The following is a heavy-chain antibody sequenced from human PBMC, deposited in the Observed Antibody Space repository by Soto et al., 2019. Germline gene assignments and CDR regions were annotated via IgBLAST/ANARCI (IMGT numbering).Heavy chain of an antibody. J-gene: IGHJ5*02. D-gene: IGHD3-22*01. Sequence: SETLSLTCTVPGGSVSSSEYYWNWVRQPPGKGLEWIGNIYYNGNTNYNPSLKSRLTISLDTSKNQFSLRLSSVSAADTAVYYCTRAYYDVSGYSLDPWGQGTSVT. V-gene: IGHV4-61*08. CDR3: TRAYYDVSGYSLDP. CDR2: IYYNGNT. CDR1: GGSVSSSEYY.